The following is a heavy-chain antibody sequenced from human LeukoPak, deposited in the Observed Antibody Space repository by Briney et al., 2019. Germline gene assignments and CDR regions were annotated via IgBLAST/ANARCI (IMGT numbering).Heavy chain of an antibody. CDR3: ARGILTTLSHSWFDP. Sequence: SEALSLTCTVSGAPIPYSGPYYWSWIRQPAGKRLEYIGSVYSSGKTYYNPSLQTRVTVSLDRSRNQFSLSLYSSTAADTAVYYCARGILTTLSHSWFDPWGQGTLVTVSS. D-gene: IGHD1-1*01. J-gene: IGHJ5*02. V-gene: IGHV4-39*07. CDR1: GAPIPYSGPYY. CDR2: VYSSGKT.